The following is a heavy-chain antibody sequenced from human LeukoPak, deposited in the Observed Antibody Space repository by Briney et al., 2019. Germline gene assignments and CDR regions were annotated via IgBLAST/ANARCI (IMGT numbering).Heavy chain of an antibody. V-gene: IGHV1-69*13. D-gene: IGHD5-18*01. CDR2: IIPIFGTA. CDR1: GGTFSSYA. J-gene: IGHJ6*02. CDR3: ARERGDTAILEAHYGMDV. Sequence: GASVKVSCKASGGTFSSYAISWVRQAPGQGLEWMGGIIPIFGTANYAQKFQGRVTITADESTSTAYMELSSLRSEDTAVYYCARERGDTAILEAHYGMDVWGQGTTVTVSS.